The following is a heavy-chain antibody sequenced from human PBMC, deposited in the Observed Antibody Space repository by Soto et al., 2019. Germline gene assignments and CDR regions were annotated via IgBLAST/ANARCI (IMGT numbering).Heavy chain of an antibody. D-gene: IGHD3-3*01. V-gene: IGHV1-8*01. CDR1: GYTFTSYD. J-gene: IGHJ5*02. CDR3: ARCWASNTIFGVVTFRHNWFGP. Sequence: QVQLVQSGAEVKKPGASVKVSCKASGYTFTSYDINWARQATGQGLEWMGWMNPNSGNTGYAQNCQGRVTKTRNTSISKAYMELSSLRSEDTAVYYCARCWASNTIFGVVTFRHNWFGPWGQGTLVTVSS. CDR2: MNPNSGNT.